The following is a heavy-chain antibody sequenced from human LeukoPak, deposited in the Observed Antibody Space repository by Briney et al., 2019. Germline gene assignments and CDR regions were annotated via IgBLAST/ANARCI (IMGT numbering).Heavy chain of an antibody. CDR1: GGSISSSNW. CDR2: IYHGGST. J-gene: IGHJ4*02. CDR3: ARGSMTIFGFLDY. D-gene: IGHD3-3*01. Sequence: SETLSLTCAVSGGSISSSNWWSWVRQPPGKGLEWIGEIYHGGSTNYSPSLKSRVTISVDKSKNQFSLKLSSVTAADTAVYYCARGSMTIFGFLDYWGQGTLVTVSS. V-gene: IGHV4-4*02.